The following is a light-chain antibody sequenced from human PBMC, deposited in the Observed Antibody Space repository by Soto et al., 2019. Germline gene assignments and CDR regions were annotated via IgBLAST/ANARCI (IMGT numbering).Light chain of an antibody. CDR1: QSVSSN. J-gene: IGKJ5*01. CDR2: GAS. Sequence: EIVMTQSPATLSVSPGERATLSCRASQSVSSNLAWYQQKPGQAPRLIIYGASTRATGIPARFSGSGSGTEFTPTISSLQSEDFAVYYCQQRSNWPPITFGQGTRLEIK. CDR3: QQRSNWPPIT. V-gene: IGKV3-15*01.